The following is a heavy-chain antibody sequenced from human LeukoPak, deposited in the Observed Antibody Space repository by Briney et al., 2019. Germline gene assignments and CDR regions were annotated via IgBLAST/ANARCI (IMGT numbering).Heavy chain of an antibody. V-gene: IGHV3-7*03. CDR1: GFIFSSYW. Sequence: GGSLRLSCAASGFIFSSYWMHWVRQAPGKGLEWVANIKQDGSEKYYVDSVKGRFAISRDNAKNSLYLQMNSLRAGDTAVYYRVRAMDVWGQGTTVTVSS. CDR2: IKQDGSEK. J-gene: IGHJ6*02. CDR3: VRAMDV.